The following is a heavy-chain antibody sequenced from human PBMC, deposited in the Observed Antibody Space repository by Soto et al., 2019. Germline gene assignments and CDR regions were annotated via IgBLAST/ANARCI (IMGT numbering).Heavy chain of an antibody. Sequence: QVQLVQSGAELKKHGASVKVSCKASGYTVSNYDMKWVRQATGQGPEWIGWVNPNNGDTGYAQKFQGRVTLTTDISTTTAYMELTSLRSEDTAIYYCAKVSRKGSAIDFDYWGQGTLITVSS. CDR3: AKVSRKGSAIDFDY. J-gene: IGHJ4*02. CDR2: VNPNNGDT. CDR1: GYTVSNYD. V-gene: IGHV1-8*01. D-gene: IGHD3-10*01.